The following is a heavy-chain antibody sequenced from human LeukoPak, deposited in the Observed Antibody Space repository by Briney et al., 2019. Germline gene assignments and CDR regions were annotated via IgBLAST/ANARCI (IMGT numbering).Heavy chain of an antibody. V-gene: IGHV4-59*01. J-gene: IGHJ6*02. Sequence: SETLSLTCTVSGGSISSYYWSWIRQPPGKGLEWIGYIYYSGSTNYNPSLKSRVTISVDTSKNQFSLKLSSVPAADTAVYYCARLIVGATTGSHYYYGMDVWGQGTTVTVSS. D-gene: IGHD1-26*01. CDR1: GGSISSYY. CDR3: ARLIVGATTGSHYYYGMDV. CDR2: IYYSGST.